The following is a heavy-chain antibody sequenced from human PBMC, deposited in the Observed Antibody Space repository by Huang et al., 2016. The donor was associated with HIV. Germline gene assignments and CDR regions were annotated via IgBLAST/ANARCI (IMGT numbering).Heavy chain of an antibody. D-gene: IGHD3-3*01. V-gene: IGHV3-23*01. CDR2: LSGSGSST. CDR1: IFTFSTSA. Sequence: EVQLLESGGGLVQPGGSLRLSCAASIFTFSTSAMSWVRQAPGKVLVWVSGLSGSGSSTYYADSVKFRFTISRDNSRNTLYLQMKSLRVEDTAIYYCAKGSERSLTGPKYQYYFDYWGQGTLVTVSS. J-gene: IGHJ4*02. CDR3: AKGSERSLTGPKYQYYFDY.